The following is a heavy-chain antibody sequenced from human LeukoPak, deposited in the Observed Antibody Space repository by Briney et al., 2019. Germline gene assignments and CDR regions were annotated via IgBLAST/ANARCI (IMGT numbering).Heavy chain of an antibody. V-gene: IGHV3-30*18. CDR3: AKGGTDAFDI. J-gene: IGHJ3*02. CDR2: ISYDGSNK. Sequence: GGSLRLSCAASGFTFSSYGMHWVRQAPGKGLEWVAVISYDGSNKYYADSMKGRLTISRDNSKNTLYLQMNSLRAEDTAVYYCAKGGTDAFDIWGQGTMVTVSS. CDR1: GFTFSSYG.